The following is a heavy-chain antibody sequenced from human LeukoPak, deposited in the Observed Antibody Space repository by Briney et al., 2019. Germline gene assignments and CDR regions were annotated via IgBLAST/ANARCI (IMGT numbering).Heavy chain of an antibody. CDR1: GFLFAGYA. Sequence: GGSLPLSCAPSGFLFAGYAMSWVRQAPGRGLEWVATIRASGDSTYLSDSVKGRFTISRDNSRKTLFLQLNSLRAEDTAIYYCAKDSGRGIYTYDCWGQGTLVTVSS. J-gene: IGHJ4*02. CDR2: IRASGDST. CDR3: AKDSGRGIYTYDC. V-gene: IGHV3-23*01. D-gene: IGHD3-10*01.